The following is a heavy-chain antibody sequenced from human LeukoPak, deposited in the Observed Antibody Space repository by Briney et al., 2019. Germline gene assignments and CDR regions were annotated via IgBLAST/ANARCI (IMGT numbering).Heavy chain of an antibody. CDR2: ISSSSSYI. V-gene: IGHV3-21*01. CDR3: AREQSGIAVAGNWFDP. D-gene: IGHD6-19*01. Sequence: GGSLRLSCAASGFTFSSYSMNWVRQAPGKGLEWVSSISSSSSYIYYADSVKGRFTISRDNAKNSLYLQMNSLRAEDTAVYYCAREQSGIAVAGNWFDPWGQGTLVTVSS. CDR1: GFTFSSYS. J-gene: IGHJ5*02.